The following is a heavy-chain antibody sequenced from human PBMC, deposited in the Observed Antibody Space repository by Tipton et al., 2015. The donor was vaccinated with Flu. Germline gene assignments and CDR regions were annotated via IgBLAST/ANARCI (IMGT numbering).Heavy chain of an antibody. Sequence: RSLRLSCGASGFTFDTYVMHWVRQAPGKGLEWVASVWNNGNDKYYADSVKGRFTISRDNSKNMLYLQINNLRADDTAVYYCATKGSGYYTDFWGQGTLVTVSS. CDR2: VWNNGNDK. CDR3: ATKGSGYYTDF. J-gene: IGHJ4*02. D-gene: IGHD3-22*01. CDR1: GFTFDTYV. V-gene: IGHV3-33*01.